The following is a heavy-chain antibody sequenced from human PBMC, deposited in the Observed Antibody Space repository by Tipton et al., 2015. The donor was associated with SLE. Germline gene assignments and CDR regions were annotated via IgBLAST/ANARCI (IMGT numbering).Heavy chain of an antibody. D-gene: IGHD3-10*01. CDR2: ISSNGGTT. J-gene: IGHJ3*02. CDR3: ARDGEDAFDI. Sequence: SLRLSCAASGFTFSTYAMHWVRQAPGKGLEHVSAISSNGGTTYYADSVKDRFTISRDNSKNTLYLQMGSLRAEDMAVYYCARDGEDAFDIWGQGTMVTASS. CDR1: GFTFSTYA. V-gene: IGHV3-64*02.